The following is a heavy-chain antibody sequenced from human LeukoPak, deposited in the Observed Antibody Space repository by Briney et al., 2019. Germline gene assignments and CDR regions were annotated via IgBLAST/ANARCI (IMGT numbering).Heavy chain of an antibody. Sequence: PSETLSLTCTVSGGSISSYYWSWIRQPAGKGLEWIGRIYTSGSTNYNPSLKSRVTMSVDTSKNQFSLKLRSVTAADTAVYYCARDVTENEQQLLHWGFRSPNWFDPWGQGTLVTVSS. V-gene: IGHV4-4*07. CDR2: IYTSGST. CDR3: ARDVTENEQQLLHWGFRSPNWFDP. J-gene: IGHJ5*02. CDR1: GGSISSYY. D-gene: IGHD6-13*01.